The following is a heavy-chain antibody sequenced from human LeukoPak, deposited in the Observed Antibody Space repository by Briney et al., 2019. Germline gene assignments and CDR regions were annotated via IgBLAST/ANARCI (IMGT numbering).Heavy chain of an antibody. D-gene: IGHD6-13*01. CDR1: GFTFSDYY. CDR2: ISSSGSTI. Sequence: GGSLRLSCAASGFTFSDYYMSWIRQAPGKGLEWVSYISSSGSTIYYADSVKGRFTISRDNAKNSLYLQMNSLRAEDTAVYYCARGSSWPYYYYMDVWGKGTTVTVSS. CDR3: ARGSSWPYYYYMDV. J-gene: IGHJ6*03. V-gene: IGHV3-11*04.